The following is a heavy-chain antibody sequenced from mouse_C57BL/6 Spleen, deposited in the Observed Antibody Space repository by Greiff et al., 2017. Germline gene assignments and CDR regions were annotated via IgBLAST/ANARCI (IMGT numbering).Heavy chain of an antibody. CDR2: INPYNGDT. CDR1: GYSFTGYF. J-gene: IGHJ3*01. CDR3: ARQLEAWFAY. Sequence: EVQLQQSGPELVKPGDSVKISCTASGYSFTGYFMNWVMQSHGKSLEWIGRINPYNGDTFYNQKFKGKATLTVDKSSSTAHIELRSLTSEDSAVYYCARQLEAWFAYWGQGTLVTVSA. V-gene: IGHV1-20*01.